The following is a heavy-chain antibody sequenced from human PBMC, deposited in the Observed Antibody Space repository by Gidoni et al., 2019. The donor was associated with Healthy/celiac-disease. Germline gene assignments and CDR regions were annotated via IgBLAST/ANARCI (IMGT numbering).Heavy chain of an antibody. CDR1: GGSISSGGYY. V-gene: IGHV4-31*03. J-gene: IGHJ4*02. Sequence: QVQLQESGPGLVKPSQILSLTCTVSGGSISSGGYYWRWIRQHPGKGLEWIGYIYYSGSTYYNPSLKSRVTISVDTSKNQFSLKLSSVTAADTAVYYCARVRTYYYDSSGYYFPGPREIDYWGQGTLVTVSS. D-gene: IGHD3-22*01. CDR2: IYYSGST. CDR3: ARVRTYYYDSSGYYFPGPREIDY.